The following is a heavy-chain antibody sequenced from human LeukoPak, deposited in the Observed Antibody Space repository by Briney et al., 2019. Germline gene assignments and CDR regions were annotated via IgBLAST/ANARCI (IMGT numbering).Heavy chain of an antibody. CDR2: INPNSGGT. CDR1: GYTLTGYY. V-gene: IGHV1-2*02. J-gene: IGHJ4*02. Sequence: SVKVSCKASGYTLTGYYMHWVRQAPGQGLEWIGWINPNSGGTNYAQKFQGRVTVTRDTSISTAYMELNRLISDDTAVYYCAMLGYDSSGYYHRAFDYWGQGTLVTVSS. CDR3: AMLGYDSSGYYHRAFDY. D-gene: IGHD3-22*01.